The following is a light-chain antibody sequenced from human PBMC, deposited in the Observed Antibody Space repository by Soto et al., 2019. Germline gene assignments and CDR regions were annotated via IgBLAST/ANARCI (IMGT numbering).Light chain of an antibody. Sequence: QSALTQSASVSGSPGQSITISCTGTTNDVGRYVCVSWYQQQPDKAPKLILYEVNNRPSGVSDRFSGSKSGNTASLTISGLQSEDEADYYCSSYTSSSTPVVFGGGTKVTVL. CDR1: TNDVGRYVC. J-gene: IGLJ2*01. CDR2: EVN. V-gene: IGLV2-14*01. CDR3: SSYTSSSTPVV.